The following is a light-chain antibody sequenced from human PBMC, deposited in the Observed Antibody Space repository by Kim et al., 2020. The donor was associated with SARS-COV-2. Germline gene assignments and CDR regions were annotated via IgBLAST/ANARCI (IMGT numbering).Light chain of an antibody. CDR1: SSDIGGYNH. CDR2: GVS. V-gene: IGLV2-14*03. J-gene: IGLJ1*01. CDR3: SSYTDNSSRYV. Sequence: SITIACTGSSSDIGGYNHGSWYQQYPGKAPKLVIYGVSNRPSGVSSRFSGSKSGNMASLTISGLQIEDEADFYCSSYTDNSSRYVFGTGTKVTVL.